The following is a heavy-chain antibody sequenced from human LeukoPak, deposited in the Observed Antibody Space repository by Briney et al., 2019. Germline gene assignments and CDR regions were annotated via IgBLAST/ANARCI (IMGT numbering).Heavy chain of an antibody. CDR1: GGSISSGGNY. V-gene: IGHV4-31*03. J-gene: IGHJ4*02. CDR3: ARVEVIGSTRYFDY. D-gene: IGHD3-16*02. CDR2: IYYVGNT. Sequence: SETPSLTCTVSGGSISSGGNYWSWLRQLPGKGLEWIGYIYYVGNTNYNPSLKSRLSMSVDTSNNQFSLRLTSVTAADTAVYYCARVEVIGSTRYFDYWGQGAMVSVSS.